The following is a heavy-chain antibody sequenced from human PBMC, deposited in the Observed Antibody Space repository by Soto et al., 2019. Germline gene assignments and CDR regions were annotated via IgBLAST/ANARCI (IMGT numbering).Heavy chain of an antibody. CDR1: GGTFSSYA. CDR3: ASGPSIGSGTNYYGMDV. V-gene: IGHV1-69*13. CDR2: SIAIFGTA. Sequence: GASVKVSCKASGGTFSSYAIIWVRQAPGQGLEWMGGSIAIFGTANYAQKFQGRVTITAGEATSTGYMELTGLRSGDTAVYYCASGPSIGSGTNYYGMDVWGQGTTVTVSS. D-gene: IGHD3-3*01. J-gene: IGHJ6*02.